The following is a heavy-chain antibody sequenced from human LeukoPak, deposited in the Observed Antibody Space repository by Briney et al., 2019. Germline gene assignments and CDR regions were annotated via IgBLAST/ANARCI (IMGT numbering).Heavy chain of an antibody. CDR3: ARALRTTGTTGGVDWFDP. CDR1: GGSISSSSYY. Sequence: SETLSLTCTVSGGSISSSSYYWGWIRQPPGKGLEWIGSIYYSGSTYYNPSLKSRVTISVDTSKNQSSLKLSSVTAADTAVYYCARALRTTGTTGGVDWFDPWGQGTLVTVSS. CDR2: IYYSGST. J-gene: IGHJ5*02. V-gene: IGHV4-39*07. D-gene: IGHD1-1*01.